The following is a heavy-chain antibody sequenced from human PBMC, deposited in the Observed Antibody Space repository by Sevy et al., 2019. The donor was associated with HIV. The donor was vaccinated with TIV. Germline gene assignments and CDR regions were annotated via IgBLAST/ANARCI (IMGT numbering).Heavy chain of an antibody. CDR2: LSFGCGKI. Sequence: GGSLRLSCAASGFAFTIYSMSWVRQAPGKGLEWVSTLSFGCGKINYADSVKGRFTISRDKSKSSVYLQMNNMRVEDTAVYYCAREGCTKPHDYWGQGTLVTVSS. D-gene: IGHD2-8*01. J-gene: IGHJ4*02. V-gene: IGHV3-23*01. CDR3: AREGCTKPHDY. CDR1: GFAFTIYS.